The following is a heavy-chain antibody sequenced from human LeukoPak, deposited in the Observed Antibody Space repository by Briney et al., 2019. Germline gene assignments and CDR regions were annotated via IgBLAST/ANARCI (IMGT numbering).Heavy chain of an antibody. CDR2: ISSSSSTI. D-gene: IGHD1-26*01. CDR1: GFTLSNYE. CDR3: ARDYRGVFDY. Sequence: GGSLRLSCAASGFTLSNYEMNWVRQAPGKGLEWVSYISSSSSTIYYADSVKGRFTISRDNAKNSLYLQMNSLRAEDTAVYYCARDYRGVFDYWGQGTLVTVSS. V-gene: IGHV3-48*01. J-gene: IGHJ4*02.